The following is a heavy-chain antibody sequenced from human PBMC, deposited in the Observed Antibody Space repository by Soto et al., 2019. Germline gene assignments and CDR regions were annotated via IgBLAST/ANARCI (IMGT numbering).Heavy chain of an antibody. D-gene: IGHD4-4*01. CDR2: FDPEDGET. V-gene: IGHV1-24*01. CDR1: GYTLTELS. CDR3: ATGTTVTTVPNYYGMDV. Sequence: ASVKVSCKVSGYTLTELSMHWVRQAPGKGLEWMGGFDPEDGETIYARKFQGRVTMTEDTSTDTAYMELSSLRSEDTAVYYCATGTTVTTVPNYYGMDVWGQGTTVTVSS. J-gene: IGHJ6*02.